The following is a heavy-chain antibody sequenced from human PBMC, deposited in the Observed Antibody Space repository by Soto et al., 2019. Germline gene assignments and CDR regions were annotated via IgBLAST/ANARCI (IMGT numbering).Heavy chain of an antibody. Sequence: ASVKASCKASTYTFTNYYRHWVRQAPGQGLEWMGVINPSGGSTKYAQKFQGRVTMTRDTSTSTVYMEVSSLKSDDTAMYYCTTSSDAFDIWGQGTMVTGSS. CDR3: TTSSDAFDI. D-gene: IGHD2-2*01. CDR1: TYTFTNYY. CDR2: INPSGGST. V-gene: IGHV1-46*01. J-gene: IGHJ3*02.